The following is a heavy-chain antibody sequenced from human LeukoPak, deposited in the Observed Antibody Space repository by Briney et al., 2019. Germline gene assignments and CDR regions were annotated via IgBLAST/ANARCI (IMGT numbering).Heavy chain of an antibody. Sequence: GGSLRLSCTASGFTFGDYAMSWVRQAPGKGLEWVGFIRSKAYGGTTEYAASVKGRFTISRDDSKSIAYLQMNSLKTEDTAVYYCAEKNYYYYYMDVWGKGTTVTVSS. CDR3: AEKNYYYYYMDV. V-gene: IGHV3-49*04. CDR1: GFTFGDYA. CDR2: IRSKAYGGTT. J-gene: IGHJ6*03.